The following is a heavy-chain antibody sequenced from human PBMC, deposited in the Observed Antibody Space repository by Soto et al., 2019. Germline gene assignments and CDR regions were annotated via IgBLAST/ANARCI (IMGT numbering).Heavy chain of an antibody. J-gene: IGHJ2*01. V-gene: IGHV1-18*01. Sequence: QVQVVQSGAEVKKPGASVKVSCKASGYTFTSYAISWVRQAPGQGLEWMGWISGYNGNTNYAQNFQDRVIMTTDTSTTTAYIELRSLTSDDTAVYYCARERGWYFDPWGRGTLVTVSS. D-gene: IGHD3-10*01. CDR2: ISGYNGNT. CDR3: ARERGWYFDP. CDR1: GYTFTSYA.